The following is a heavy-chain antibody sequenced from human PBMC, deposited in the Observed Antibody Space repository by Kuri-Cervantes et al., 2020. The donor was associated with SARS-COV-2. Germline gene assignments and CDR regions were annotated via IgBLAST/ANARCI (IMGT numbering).Heavy chain of an antibody. Sequence: GGSLRLSCAASGFTVSSNYMSWVRQAPGKGLEWVSAISGSGGSTYYADSVKGRFTISRDNSKNTLYLQMNSLRAEDTAVYYCAREGYYYGSGNDYWGQGTLVTVSS. CDR3: AREGYYYGSGNDY. J-gene: IGHJ4*02. V-gene: IGHV3-23*01. CDR1: GFTVSSNY. D-gene: IGHD3-10*01. CDR2: ISGSGGST.